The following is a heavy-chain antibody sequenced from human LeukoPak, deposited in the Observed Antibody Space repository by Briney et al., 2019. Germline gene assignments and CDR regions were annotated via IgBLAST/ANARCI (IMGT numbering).Heavy chain of an antibody. CDR3: ARAEYSSGWYDDAFDI. CDR1: GGTFSSYA. D-gene: IGHD6-19*01. CDR2: IIPIFGTA. V-gene: IGHV1-69*05. Sequence: ASVKVSCKASGGTFSSYAISWVRQAPGQGLEWMGRIIPIFGTANYAQKFPCRVTITTDESTSTAYMELSSLRSEDTAVYYCARAEYSSGWYDDAFDIWGQGTMATVSS. J-gene: IGHJ3*02.